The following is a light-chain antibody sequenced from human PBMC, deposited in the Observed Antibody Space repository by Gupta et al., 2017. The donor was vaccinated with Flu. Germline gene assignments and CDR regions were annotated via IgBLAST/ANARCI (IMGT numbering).Light chain of an antibody. CDR3: QRYGTSPLT. CDR2: GAS. J-gene: IGKJ4*01. Sequence: DIVLTQSPGTLSLSPGERATLSCRASQSVGSNYLAWYQQKPGQAPSLLIYGASSRATGIPDRFSGSGSGTDFTLTISRLEPEDFAVYYCQRYGTSPLTFGGGTKVEIK. V-gene: IGKV3-20*01. CDR1: QSVGSNY.